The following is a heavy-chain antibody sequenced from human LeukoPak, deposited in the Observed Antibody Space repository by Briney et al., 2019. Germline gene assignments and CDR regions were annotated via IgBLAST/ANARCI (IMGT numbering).Heavy chain of an antibody. J-gene: IGHJ3*02. V-gene: IGHV4-39*07. CDR2: IYYSEST. Sequence: SETLSLTCTVSGGSISSSSYYWGWIRQPPGKGLVWIGSIYYSESTYYNPSLKSRVTISVDTSKNQFSLKLSSVTAADTAVYYCARGPPDCSSTSCYAFDAFDIWGQGTMVTVSS. CDR1: GGSISSSSYY. CDR3: ARGPPDCSSTSCYAFDAFDI. D-gene: IGHD2-2*01.